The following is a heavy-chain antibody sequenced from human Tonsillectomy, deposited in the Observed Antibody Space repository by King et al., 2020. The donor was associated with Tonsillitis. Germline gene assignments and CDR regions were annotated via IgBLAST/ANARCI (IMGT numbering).Heavy chain of an antibody. Sequence: VQLVQSGAEVKKPGASVKVSCKVSGYTLTELSMHWVRQAPGKGLEWMGGFDPEDGETIYAQKFQGRVTMTEDTSTDTAYMELRSLRSEDTAVYYCVHYLPVGGSGWPDMGDYWGQGTLVTVSS. CDR3: VHYLPVGGSGWPDMGDY. CDR1: GYTLTELS. CDR2: FDPEDGET. J-gene: IGHJ4*02. D-gene: IGHD6-19*01. V-gene: IGHV1-24*01.